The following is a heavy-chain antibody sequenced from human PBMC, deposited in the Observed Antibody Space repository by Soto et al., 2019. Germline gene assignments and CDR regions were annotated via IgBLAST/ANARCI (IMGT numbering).Heavy chain of an antibody. J-gene: IGHJ4*02. CDR1: GFTFSSYW. CDR3: VRDAVVSGVDYFDS. Sequence: EVQLMESGGGLVQPGGSLRLSCAASGFTFSSYWMSWVRQAPGKGLEWVANIRQDGGDKYFLDSVKGRFTISRDNAKNSLYLQMNRLRVEDTAIDYCVRDAVVSGVDYFDSWGQGTLVTVSS. V-gene: IGHV3-7*01. D-gene: IGHD2-8*01. CDR2: IRQDGGDK.